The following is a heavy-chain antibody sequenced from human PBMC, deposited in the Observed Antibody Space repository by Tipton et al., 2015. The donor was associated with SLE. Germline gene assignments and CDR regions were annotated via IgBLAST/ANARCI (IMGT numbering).Heavy chain of an antibody. CDR3: ARGRVIGMVRGVIRYFDY. V-gene: IGHV4-59*11. CDR2: IYYSGST. J-gene: IGHJ4*02. Sequence: TLSLTCTVSGGSISSHYWSWIRQPPGKGLEWIGYIYYSGSTNYNPSLKSRVTISVDTSKNQFSLKLSPVTAADTAVYYCARGRVIGMVRGVIRYFDYWGQGTLVTVSS. CDR1: GGSISSHY. D-gene: IGHD3-10*01.